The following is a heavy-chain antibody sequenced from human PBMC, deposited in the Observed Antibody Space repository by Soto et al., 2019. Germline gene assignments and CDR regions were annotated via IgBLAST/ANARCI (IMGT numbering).Heavy chain of an antibody. CDR2: ISPIFGTP. Sequence: QVQLVQSGAEVKKQGSSVTVSCQASGGTFSSYTISWVRQAPGQGLEWMAGISPIFGTPIYAQKFQDRVTITADDSTMTAYMEMNRLTSEDTAVYYCARVVVGSRLSLDYWGQGTLVTISS. V-gene: IGHV1-69*01. D-gene: IGHD1-26*01. CDR3: ARVVVGSRLSLDY. CDR1: GGTFSSYT. J-gene: IGHJ4*02.